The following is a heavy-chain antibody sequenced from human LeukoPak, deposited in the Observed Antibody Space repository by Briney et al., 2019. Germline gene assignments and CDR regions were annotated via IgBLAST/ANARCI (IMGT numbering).Heavy chain of an antibody. J-gene: IGHJ4*02. CDR2: IWYDGSNQ. D-gene: IGHD6-19*01. V-gene: IGHV3-33*01. Sequence: PGRSLRLSCAASGFTFSYYGMHWVRQAPGKGVEWVAVIWYDGSNQYYVDSVKGRFTISRDNSKNTLYLQMNSLRAEDTAVYYCARGNRYNSGSFDYWGQGTLVTVSS. CDR1: GFTFSYYG. CDR3: ARGNRYNSGSFDY.